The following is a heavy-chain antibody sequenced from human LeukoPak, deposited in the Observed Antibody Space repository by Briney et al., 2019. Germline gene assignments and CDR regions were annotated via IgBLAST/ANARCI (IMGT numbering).Heavy chain of an antibody. CDR2: IYYSGST. Sequence: SETLSLTCTVSGGSISSYYWSWIRQPPGKGLEWIGYIYYSGSTNYNPSLKSRVTISVDTSKNQFSLKLSSVPAADTAVYYCGGGGTYYDFWSGYYNIDYWGQGTLVTVSS. D-gene: IGHD3-3*01. CDR3: GGGGTYYDFWSGYYNIDY. J-gene: IGHJ4*02. CDR1: GGSISSYY. V-gene: IGHV4-59*01.